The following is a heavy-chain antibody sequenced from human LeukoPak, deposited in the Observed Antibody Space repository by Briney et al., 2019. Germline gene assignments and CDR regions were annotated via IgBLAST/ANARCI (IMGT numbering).Heavy chain of an antibody. CDR2: INSDGSST. CDR1: GFTFSSYW. CDR3: ARETPTGSGRAFDI. J-gene: IGHJ3*02. V-gene: IGHV3-74*01. D-gene: IGHD1-1*01. Sequence: QPGGSLRLSCAASGFTFSSYWMHWVRQAPGKGLVWVSRINSDGSSTNYADSVKGRFTISRDNAKNTLYLQMNSLRAEDTAVYYCARETPTGSGRAFDIWGQGTMVTVSS.